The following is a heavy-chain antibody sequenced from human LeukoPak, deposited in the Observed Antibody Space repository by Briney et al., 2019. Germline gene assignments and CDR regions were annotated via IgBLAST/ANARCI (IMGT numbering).Heavy chain of an antibody. D-gene: IGHD3-9*01. CDR2: INHSGST. V-gene: IGHV4-34*01. CDR1: GGSFSGYY. Sequence: SETLSLTCAVSGGSFSGYYWGWIRQPPEKGLEWVGEINHSGSTNSNPSLKSRVTVSVDTSKNQFSLKLSSVTAADTAVYYCAKGGGNLLPYFDPKYYYYMDVWGKGTSVTVSS. J-gene: IGHJ6*03. CDR3: AKGGGNLLPYFDPKYYYYMDV.